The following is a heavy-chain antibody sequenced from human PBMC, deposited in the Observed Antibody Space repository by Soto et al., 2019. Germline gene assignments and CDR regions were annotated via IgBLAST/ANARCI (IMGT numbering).Heavy chain of an antibody. V-gene: IGHV4-59*08. D-gene: IGHD6-13*01. Sequence: PSETLSLTCTVSGGSISSYYWSWIRQPPGKGLERIGYIYYSGSTNYNPSLKSRVIISVDTSKNQFSLKLSSVTAADTAVYYCARLAPIAAADGMDVWGQGTTVTVSS. CDR2: IYYSGST. CDR1: GGSISSYY. J-gene: IGHJ6*02. CDR3: ARLAPIAAADGMDV.